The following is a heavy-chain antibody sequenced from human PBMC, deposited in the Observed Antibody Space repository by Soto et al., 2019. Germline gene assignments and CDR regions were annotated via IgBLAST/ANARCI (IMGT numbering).Heavy chain of an antibody. CDR3: ARDAHQYGVTYYRWFDT. D-gene: IGHD2-21*01. J-gene: IGHJ5*02. Sequence: QVQLVESGGTVVQPGRSLRLSCAASGFIFSTYALNWVRQAPGKGLEWVAVISYDGNIKYYADSVKGRFTISRDNSKNTLYLQMNSLRPEDTARYFCARDAHQYGVTYYRWFDTWGQGTRVTVSS. CDR1: GFIFSTYA. CDR2: ISYDGNIK. V-gene: IGHV3-30-3*01.